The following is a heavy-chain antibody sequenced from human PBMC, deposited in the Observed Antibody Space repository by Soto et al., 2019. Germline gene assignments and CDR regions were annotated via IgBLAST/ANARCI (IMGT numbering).Heavy chain of an antibody. D-gene: IGHD3-22*01. Sequence: SVKVSCKASGGTFSSYAISWVRQAPGQGLEWMGGIIPIFGTANYAQKFQGRVTITADESTSTAYMELSSLRSEDTDVYYCARDKSPYFYDSSGYPPHFDYRAQRTLVPVSS. CDR3: ARDKSPYFYDSSGYPPHFDY. V-gene: IGHV1-69*13. J-gene: IGHJ4*02. CDR2: IIPIFGTA. CDR1: GGTFSSYA.